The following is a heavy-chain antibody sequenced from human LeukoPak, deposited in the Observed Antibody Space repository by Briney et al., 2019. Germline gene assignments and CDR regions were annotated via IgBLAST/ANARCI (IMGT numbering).Heavy chain of an antibody. Sequence: PGGSLRLSCAASGFTFSSYGMHWIRQAPGKGLEWVSYISSSGSTIYYADSVKGRFTISRDNAKNSLYLQMNSLRAEDTAVYYCAAMGVYAIRYWGQGTLVTVSS. V-gene: IGHV3-48*04. J-gene: IGHJ4*02. CDR3: AAMGVYAIRY. D-gene: IGHD2-8*02. CDR2: ISSSGSTI. CDR1: GFTFSSYG.